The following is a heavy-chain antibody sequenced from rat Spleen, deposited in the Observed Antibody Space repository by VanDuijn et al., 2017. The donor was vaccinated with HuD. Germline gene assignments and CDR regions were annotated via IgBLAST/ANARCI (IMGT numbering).Heavy chain of an antibody. CDR1: GFTFSNYN. Sequence: EVQLVESGGGLVQPGRSLKLSCAASGFTFSNYNMAWVRQAPEKGLEWVATISTSGSRTYYPDSVKGRFTISRDNAKSSLYLQMNSLKSEDTATYYCTSLLGYWGQGVMVTVSS. J-gene: IGHJ2*01. D-gene: IGHD1-1*01. CDR3: TSLLGY. V-gene: IGHV5-29*01. CDR2: ISTSGSRT.